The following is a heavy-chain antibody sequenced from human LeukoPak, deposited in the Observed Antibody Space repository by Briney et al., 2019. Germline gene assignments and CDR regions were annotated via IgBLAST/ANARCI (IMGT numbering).Heavy chain of an antibody. J-gene: IGHJ3*02. D-gene: IGHD6-19*01. V-gene: IGHV1-2*02. CDR2: INPNSGGT. CDR1: GYTFTGYY. CDR3: ARGMQWLGHDAFDI. Sequence: ASVKVSCKASGYTFTGYYMHWVRQAPRQGLEWMGWINPNSGGTNYAQKFQGRVTMTRDTSISTAYMELSRLRSDDTAVYYCARGMQWLGHDAFDIWGQGTMVTVSS.